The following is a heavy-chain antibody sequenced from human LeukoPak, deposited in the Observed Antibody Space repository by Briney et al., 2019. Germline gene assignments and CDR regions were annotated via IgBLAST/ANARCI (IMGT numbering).Heavy chain of an antibody. J-gene: IGHJ4*02. CDR1: GYSFTSYW. CDR3: ARQYDFWSGYHDY. D-gene: IGHD3-3*01. V-gene: IGHV5-51*01. Sequence: GESLKISCKGSGYSFTSYWIGWVRQMPGKGLEWMGIIYPGDSDTRYSPSFQGQFTISADKSISTAYLQWSSLKASDTAMYYCARQYDFWSGYHDYWGQGTLVTVSS. CDR2: IYPGDSDT.